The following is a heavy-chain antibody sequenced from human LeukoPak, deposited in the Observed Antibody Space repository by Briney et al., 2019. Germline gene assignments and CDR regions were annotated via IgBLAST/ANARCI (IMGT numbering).Heavy chain of an antibody. J-gene: IGHJ5*02. D-gene: IGHD3-22*01. CDR2: MYSGGST. Sequence: QPGGSLRLSCAASGFTVSSNYMSWVRQAPGKGLEWVSVMYSGGSTYYADSVKGRFTISRDNSRNTLYLQMNSLRAEDTAVYYCAREGVNYYDSSGYYAVSWGQGTLVTVSS. CDR3: AREGVNYYDSSGYYAVS. CDR1: GFTVSSNY. V-gene: IGHV3-66*01.